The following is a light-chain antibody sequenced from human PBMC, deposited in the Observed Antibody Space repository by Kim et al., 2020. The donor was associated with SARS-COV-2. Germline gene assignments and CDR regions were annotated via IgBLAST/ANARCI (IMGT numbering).Light chain of an antibody. Sequence: EIVMTQSPATLSVSPGERATLSCRASQSVSSNLAWYQQKPGQAPRLLIYGASTRATGIPGRFSGSGSGTEFTLTISSLQSEDFAVYYCQQNSQRPLTFGGGTKVDIK. CDR2: GAS. J-gene: IGKJ4*01. CDR3: QQNSQRPLT. V-gene: IGKV3-15*01. CDR1: QSVSSN.